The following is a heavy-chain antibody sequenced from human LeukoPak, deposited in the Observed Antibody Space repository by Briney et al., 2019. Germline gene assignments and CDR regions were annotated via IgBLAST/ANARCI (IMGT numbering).Heavy chain of an antibody. CDR2: INSDGSST. D-gene: IGHD6-19*01. CDR3: ARAAAVAGDLDY. CDR1: GFTFSSYW. J-gene: IGHJ4*02. V-gene: IGHV3-74*01. Sequence: SGGSLRLSCAASGFTFSSYWMHWVRQAPGKGLVWVSRINSDGSSTSYADSVKGRFTISRDNAKNTLYLQMNSLRAEDTAVYYCARAAAVAGDLDYWGQGTLVTVSS.